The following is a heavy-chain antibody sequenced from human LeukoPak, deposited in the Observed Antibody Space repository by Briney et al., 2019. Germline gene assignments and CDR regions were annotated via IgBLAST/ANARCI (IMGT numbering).Heavy chain of an antibody. CDR1: GFIFSSFG. CDR3: ARDGAGYSYEDWFDP. J-gene: IGHJ5*02. D-gene: IGHD5-18*01. V-gene: IGHV3-33*08. CDR2: IWYDGSNK. Sequence: GGSLRLSCAASGFIFSSFGMHWVRQAPGKGLEWVAVIWYDGSNKYYADSVKGRFTISRDNSKNTLYLQMNSLRAEDTAVYYCARDGAGYSYEDWFDPWGQGTLVTVSS.